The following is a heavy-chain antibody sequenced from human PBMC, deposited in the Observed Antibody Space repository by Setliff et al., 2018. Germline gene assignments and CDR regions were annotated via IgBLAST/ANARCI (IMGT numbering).Heavy chain of an antibody. D-gene: IGHD3-9*01. CDR1: GYTFTSYG. CDR2: INPSGGST. J-gene: IGHJ6*02. Sequence: ASVKVSCKASGYTFTSYGISWVRQAPGQGLEWMGIINPSGGSTSYAQKFQGRVTMTRDTSTSTVYMELSSLRSEDTAVYYCATARGSDILTGKGHYYYGMDVWGQGTTVTVSS. V-gene: IGHV1-46*01. CDR3: ATARGSDILTGKGHYYYGMDV.